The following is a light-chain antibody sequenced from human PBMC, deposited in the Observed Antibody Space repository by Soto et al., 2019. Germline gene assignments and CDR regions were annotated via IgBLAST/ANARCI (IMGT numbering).Light chain of an antibody. CDR1: QTVRNNY. J-gene: IGKJ1*01. CDR3: QQYGSSGT. V-gene: IGKV3-20*01. CDR2: DAS. Sequence: EFVLTQSPGTLSLSPGERATLSCMASQTVRNNYLAWYQQKPGQAPRLLIYDASSRATGIPDRFSGGGSGTDFTLTISRLEPEDFAVYYCQQYGSSGTFGQGTKVDIK.